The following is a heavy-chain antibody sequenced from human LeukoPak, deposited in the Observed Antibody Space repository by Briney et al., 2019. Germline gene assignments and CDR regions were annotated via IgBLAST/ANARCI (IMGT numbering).Heavy chain of an antibody. J-gene: IGHJ4*02. V-gene: IGHV3-23*05. CDR2: IYSNGGGT. CDR1: GFTFSTYT. D-gene: IGHD1-14*01. CDR3: AKDKVPDSRWNIDY. Sequence: GGSLRLSCAASGFTFSTYTMNWVRQTTGKGLEWVSGIYSNGGGTFYADSVRGRFTISRDNSRNILYLQMNSLRAEDTAIYYCAKDKVPDSRWNIDYWGRGTLVTV.